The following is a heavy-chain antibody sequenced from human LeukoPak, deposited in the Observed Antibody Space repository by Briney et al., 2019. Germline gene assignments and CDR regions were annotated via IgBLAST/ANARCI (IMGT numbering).Heavy chain of an antibody. J-gene: IGHJ4*02. D-gene: IGHD3-10*01. CDR3: ARGVRMVRGVITSYYFDY. CDR1: GYTFSSYA. Sequence: ASVKVSCKASGYTFSSYAVHWVRQAPGQRLEWMGWITGGDGSTKYSQKFQGRITITRDTSASTAYMELSSLRSEDTAVYYCARGVRMVRGVITSYYFDYWGQGTLVTVSS. V-gene: IGHV1-3*01. CDR2: ITGGDGST.